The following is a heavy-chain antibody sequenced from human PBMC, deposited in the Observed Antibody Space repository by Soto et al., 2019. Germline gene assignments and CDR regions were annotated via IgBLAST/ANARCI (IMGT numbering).Heavy chain of an antibody. D-gene: IGHD5-12*01. Sequence: QVQLQESGPGLVRPSETLSLTCTVSDVSNGGSFHYLGWIRQPPGKGLEWIGNIDLGGTKYYNPSLKSRLTLSLDTSKKLLSLELTSVTATDTAVYYCAIYQRGYSGGSQFDPWGQGTLVTVSS. V-gene: IGHV4-39*01. CDR3: AIYQRGYSGGSQFDP. CDR2: IDLGGTK. J-gene: IGHJ5*02. CDR1: DVSNGGSFHY.